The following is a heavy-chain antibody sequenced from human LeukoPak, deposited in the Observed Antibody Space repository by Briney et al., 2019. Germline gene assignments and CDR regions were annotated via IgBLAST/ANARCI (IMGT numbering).Heavy chain of an antibody. D-gene: IGHD4-17*01. V-gene: IGHV3-48*02. CDR3: ARGDYGDRDLDY. CDR2: ISSRSSSI. J-gene: IGHJ4*02. Sequence: GGSLRLSCSVSGFTFGDYAISWFRQAPGKGLEWVSYISSRSSSIYYADSVKGRFTLSRDNAKNSLYLQMNSLRDEDTAVYYCARGDYGDRDLDYWGQGTLVTVSS. CDR1: GFTFGDYA.